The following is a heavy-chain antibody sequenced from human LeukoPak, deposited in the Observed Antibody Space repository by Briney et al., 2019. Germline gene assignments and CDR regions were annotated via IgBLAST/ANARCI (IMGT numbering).Heavy chain of an antibody. J-gene: IGHJ6*02. CDR2: IWYDGSNK. V-gene: IGHV3-33*03. Sequence: PGRSLRLSCAASGFTFSSYGMHWVRQAPGKGLEWVAVIWYDGSNKYYADSVKGRFTISRDNAKNSLYLQMNSLRPEDTALYYCTSALRGDYFYYGMDVWGQGTTVTVSS. CDR1: GFTFSSYG. CDR3: TSALRGDYFYYGMDV. D-gene: IGHD2-21*01.